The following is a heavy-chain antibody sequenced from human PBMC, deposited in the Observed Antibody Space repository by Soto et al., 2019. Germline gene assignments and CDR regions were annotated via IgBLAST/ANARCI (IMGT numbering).Heavy chain of an antibody. J-gene: IGHJ4*02. CDR2: IKQDGSEK. D-gene: IGHD1-20*01. CDR1: GFTFSISW. Sequence: EVQVVDSGGGLVQPGGSLRLSCVASGFTFSISWMTWVRQAPGKGLEWVANIKQDGSEKYYVASVKGRFTISIDNAKNSLDLQMNTRRAEDTAVYYCAWGGCWYNDYWGQGTLVTVSS. CDR3: AWGGCWYNDY. V-gene: IGHV3-7*04.